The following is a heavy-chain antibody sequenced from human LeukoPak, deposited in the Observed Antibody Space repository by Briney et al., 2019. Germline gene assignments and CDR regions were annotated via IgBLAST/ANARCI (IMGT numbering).Heavy chain of an antibody. Sequence: SETLSLTCTVSGGSISSSSYYWGWIRQPPGKGLEWIGSIYYSGSTYYNPSLKSRVTISVDTSKNQSSLKLSSVTAADTAVYYCARPTITMVRGFDPWGQGSLVTVSS. D-gene: IGHD3-10*01. CDR1: GGSISSSSYY. V-gene: IGHV4-39*01. CDR3: ARPTITMVRGFDP. CDR2: IYYSGST. J-gene: IGHJ5*02.